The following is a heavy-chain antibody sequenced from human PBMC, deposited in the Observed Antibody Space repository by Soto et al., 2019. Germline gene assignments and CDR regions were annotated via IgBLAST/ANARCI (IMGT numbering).Heavy chain of an antibody. V-gene: IGHV3-21*01. Sequence: GGSLRLSCAASGFTFSIFNMNWVRQAPGKGLEWVSCFSSSSNSKYYSDSVKGRFTISRDNAKNSLYLQMNSLKAEDTAVYYCARGGVAAFDYWGQGTPVTVSS. CDR2: FSSSSNSK. CDR1: GFTFSIFN. D-gene: IGHD2-15*01. J-gene: IGHJ4*02. CDR3: ARGGVAAFDY.